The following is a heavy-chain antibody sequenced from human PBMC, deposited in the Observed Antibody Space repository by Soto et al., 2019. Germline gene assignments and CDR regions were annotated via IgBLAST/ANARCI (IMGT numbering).Heavy chain of an antibody. V-gene: IGHV3-23*01. D-gene: IGHD6-19*01. CDR1: GFSFSRHA. Sequence: GGSLRLSCAASGFSFSRHALSWVRQAPGKGLEWVAGITRGGDSTFYAASVRGRFTISRDNSKNTLYLQMNNLRAEDTALHYCAREDSSGWHAFDMWGQGTVVTVSS. CDR3: AREDSSGWHAFDM. CDR2: ITRGGDST. J-gene: IGHJ3*02.